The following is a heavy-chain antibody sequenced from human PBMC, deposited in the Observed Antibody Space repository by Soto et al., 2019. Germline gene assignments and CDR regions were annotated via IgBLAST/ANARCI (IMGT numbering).Heavy chain of an antibody. CDR2: IIPIFGTA. CDR3: ARWAYDYVWGSYRQGGFFDY. V-gene: IGHV1-69*01. CDR1: GGTFSSYA. J-gene: IGHJ4*02. D-gene: IGHD3-16*02. Sequence: QVQLVQSGAEVKKPGSSVKVSCKASGGTFSSYAISWVRQAPGQGLEWMGGIIPIFGTANYAQKFQGRVTITADESTGTAYMELSSLRSEDTAVYYCARWAYDYVWGSYRQGGFFDYWGQGTLVTVSS.